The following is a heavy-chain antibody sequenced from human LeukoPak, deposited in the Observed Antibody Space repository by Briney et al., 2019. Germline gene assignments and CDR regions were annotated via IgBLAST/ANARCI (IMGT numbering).Heavy chain of an antibody. CDR1: GYTFTSYA. CDR3: ARDRLSIAKPRGWFDP. Sequence: ASVKVSCKASGYTFTSYAISWVRQAPGQGLEWMGWISTYNGNTNYAQKFQGRVTMTRDTSISTAYMELSRLRSDDTAVYYCARDRLSIAKPRGWFDPWGQGTLVTVSS. CDR2: ISTYNGNT. V-gene: IGHV1-18*01. D-gene: IGHD6-6*01. J-gene: IGHJ5*02.